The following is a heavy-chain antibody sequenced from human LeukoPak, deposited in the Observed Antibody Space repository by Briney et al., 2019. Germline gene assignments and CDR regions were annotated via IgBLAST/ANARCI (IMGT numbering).Heavy chain of an antibody. Sequence: ASVKVSCRASGYTFTGYYMHWVRQAPGQGLEWMGRINPNSGGTNYAQKFQGRVTMTRDTSISTAYMKLSRLRSDDTAVYYCARDKLSRRYNRNDLTPPGYWGQGTLVTVSS. D-gene: IGHD1-1*01. V-gene: IGHV1-2*06. CDR1: GYTFTGYY. CDR2: INPNSGGT. CDR3: ARDKLSRRYNRNDLTPPGY. J-gene: IGHJ4*02.